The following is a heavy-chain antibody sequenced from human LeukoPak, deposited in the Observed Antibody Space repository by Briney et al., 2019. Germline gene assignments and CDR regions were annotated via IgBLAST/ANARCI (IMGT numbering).Heavy chain of an antibody. J-gene: IGHJ5*02. Sequence: RGGSLRLSCAASGFTLSNYDMNWVRQAPGKGLEWLSSISTSSRYIYYKVSVGGRFTISRDDAKNSLYLEMNSLRAEDTAVYYCARADCSSSTCYLRRSWFDPWGQGTLVTVSS. CDR2: ISTSSRYI. V-gene: IGHV3-21*01. CDR3: ARADCSSSTCYLRRSWFDP. CDR1: GFTLSNYD. D-gene: IGHD2-2*01.